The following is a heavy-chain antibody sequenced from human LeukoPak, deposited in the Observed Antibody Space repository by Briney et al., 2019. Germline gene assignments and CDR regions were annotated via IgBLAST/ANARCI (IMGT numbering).Heavy chain of an antibody. J-gene: IGHJ3*02. V-gene: IGHV1-69*13. CDR1: GGTFSSYA. CDR3: AREVCSGGSCQTLFDAFDI. CDR2: IIPIFGTA. Sequence: GASVKVSCKASGGTFSSYAISWVRRAPGQGLEWMGGIIPIFGTANYAQKFQGRVTITADESTSTAYMELSSLRSEDTAVYYCAREVCSGGSCQTLFDAFDIWGQGTMVTVSS. D-gene: IGHD2-15*01.